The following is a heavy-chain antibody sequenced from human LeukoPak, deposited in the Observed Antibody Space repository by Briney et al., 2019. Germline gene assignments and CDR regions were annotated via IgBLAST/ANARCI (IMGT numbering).Heavy chain of an antibody. D-gene: IGHD4-17*01. CDR3: ASPNGA. J-gene: IGHJ4*02. Sequence: PGGSLRLSCAASGFTFSSYAMHWVRQAPGKGLEWVAVISYDGSNKYYADSVKGRFTISRDNSKNTLYLQMNSLRAEDTAVYYCASPNGAWGQGTLVTVSS. CDR1: GFTFSSYA. V-gene: IGHV3-30-3*01. CDR2: ISYDGSNK.